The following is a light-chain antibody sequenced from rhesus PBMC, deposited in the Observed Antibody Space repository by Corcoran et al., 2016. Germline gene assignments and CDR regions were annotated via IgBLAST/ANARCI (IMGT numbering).Light chain of an antibody. CDR3: QHYYDNPYS. CDR1: QNIYSN. Sequence: DIQMTQSPSALSASVGDRVTISCRVSQNIYSNLAWYQQKPGKAPKLLIYAASILQTGIPSRFSGGGSGTAFTLTISSLQPEDSAAYYCQHYYDNPYSFGQGTKVEIK. V-gene: IGKV1S12*01. J-gene: IGKJ2*01. CDR2: AAS.